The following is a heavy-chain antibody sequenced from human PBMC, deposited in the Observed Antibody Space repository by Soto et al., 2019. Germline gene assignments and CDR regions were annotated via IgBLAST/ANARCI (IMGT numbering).Heavy chain of an antibody. V-gene: IGHV3-23*01. CDR2: ISGSGGST. D-gene: IGHD6-19*01. J-gene: IGHJ4*02. Sequence: EVQLLESGGGLVQPGGSLRLSCTASGFTVSSYAMNWVRQAPGKGMEWVSVISGSGGSTYYADSVKGRFTISRDNSKNKLYLQMNSLRAEDTAVYYCASRTSGWYFDYWGQGTLVTVDS. CDR1: GFTVSSYA. CDR3: ASRTSGWYFDY.